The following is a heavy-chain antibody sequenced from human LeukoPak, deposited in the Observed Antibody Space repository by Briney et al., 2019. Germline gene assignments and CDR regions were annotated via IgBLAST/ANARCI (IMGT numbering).Heavy chain of an antibody. CDR1: GGTFSSYT. Sequence: VASVKVSCKASGGTFSSYTISWVRQAPGQGLEWMGRIIPILGIANYAQKFQGRVTITADKSTSTAYMELSSLRSEDTAVYYCARERYCSSASCYSAPGYINYWGQGTLVTVSS. CDR3: ARERYCSSASCYSAPGYINY. V-gene: IGHV1-69*04. CDR2: IIPILGIA. J-gene: IGHJ4*02. D-gene: IGHD2-2*01.